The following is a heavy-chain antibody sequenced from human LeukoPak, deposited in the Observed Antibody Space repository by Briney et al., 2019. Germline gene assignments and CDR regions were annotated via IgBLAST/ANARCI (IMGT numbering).Heavy chain of an antibody. CDR2: ISGSAHKI. Sequence: GGSLRLSCVASGITFSNYAVSWVRQAPEKGLDWVSVISGSAHKIRYADSVRGRFTISRDNSENIVYLQMNNLRVEDTAVYYCAGRPTGYSSGYIHWGQGTLVTVSS. CDR1: GITFSNYA. D-gene: IGHD5-18*01. J-gene: IGHJ4*02. V-gene: IGHV3-23*01. CDR3: AGRPTGYSSGYIH.